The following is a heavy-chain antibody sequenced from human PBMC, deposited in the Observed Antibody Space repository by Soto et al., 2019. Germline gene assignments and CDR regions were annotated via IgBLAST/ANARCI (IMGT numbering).Heavy chain of an antibody. J-gene: IGHJ4*02. V-gene: IGHV4-34*01. CDR2: INHSGST. CDR1: GGSFSGYY. Sequence: ASETLSLTCAVYGGSFSGYYWSWIRQPPGKGLEWIGEINHSGSTNYNPSLKSRVTISVDTSKNQFSLKLSSVTAADTAVYYCARGRRAFAARLFDDWGQGTLVTVSS. CDR3: ARGRRAFAARLFDD. D-gene: IGHD6-6*01.